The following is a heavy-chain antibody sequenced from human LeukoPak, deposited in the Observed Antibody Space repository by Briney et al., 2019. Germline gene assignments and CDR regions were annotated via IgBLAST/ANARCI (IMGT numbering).Heavy chain of an antibody. CDR3: ARSPYSYGYFDY. CDR1: GFTFSSYA. CDR2: ISYDGSNK. V-gene: IGHV3-30-3*01. J-gene: IGHJ4*02. Sequence: GRPLRLSCAASGFTFSSYAMHWVRQAPGKGLEWVAVISYDGSNKYYADSVKGRFTISRDNSKNTLYLQMNSLRAEDTAVYYCARSPYSYGYFDYWGQGTLVTVSS. D-gene: IGHD5-18*01.